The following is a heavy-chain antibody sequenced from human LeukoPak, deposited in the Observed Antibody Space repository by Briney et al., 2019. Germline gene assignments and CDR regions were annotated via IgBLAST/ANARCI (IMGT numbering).Heavy chain of an antibody. V-gene: IGHV3-21*01. CDR1: GFTFSSYS. CDR3: ARDAQGGYSYGYGRGYYYYGMDV. D-gene: IGHD5-18*01. CDR2: ISSSSSYI. J-gene: IGHJ6*02. Sequence: PGGSLRLSCAASGFTFSSYSMTWVRQAPGKGLEWVSSISSSSSYIYYADSVKGRFTISRDNAKNSLYLQMNSLRAEDTAVYYCARDAQGGYSYGYGRGYYYYGMDVWGQGTTVTVSS.